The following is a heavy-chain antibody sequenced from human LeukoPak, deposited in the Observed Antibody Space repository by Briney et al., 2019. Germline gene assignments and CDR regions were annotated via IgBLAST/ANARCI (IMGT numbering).Heavy chain of an antibody. Sequence: PEASVKVSCKVSGYTLTELSMHWVRQAPGKGLEWMGASDPEDGKIFYAQKFQGRVTMTRDTSTSTVYMELSSLKASDTAMYYCARIVGATLGKIDYWGQGTLVTVSS. CDR3: ARIVGATLGKIDY. D-gene: IGHD1-26*01. CDR2: SDPEDGKI. V-gene: IGHV1-24*01. CDR1: GYTLTELS. J-gene: IGHJ4*02.